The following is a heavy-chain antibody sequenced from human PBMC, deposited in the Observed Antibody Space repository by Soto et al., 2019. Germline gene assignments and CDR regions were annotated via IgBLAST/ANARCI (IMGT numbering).Heavy chain of an antibody. Sequence: SQTLSLTCVISGDSVSSNSAACNWIRQSPSRGLEWLGRTYYRSKWYNDYAVSVKSRITINPDTSKNQFSLQLNSVTPEDTAVYYCAREAPSLWFGELLHIYCYYGMDVWGQGTTVTVSS. CDR1: GDSVSSNSAA. V-gene: IGHV6-1*01. D-gene: IGHD3-10*01. CDR3: AREAPSLWFGELLHIYCYYGMDV. CDR2: TYYRSKWYN. J-gene: IGHJ6*02.